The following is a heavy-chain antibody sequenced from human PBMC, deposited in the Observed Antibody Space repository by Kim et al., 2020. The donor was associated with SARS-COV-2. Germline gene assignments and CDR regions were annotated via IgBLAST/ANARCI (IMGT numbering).Heavy chain of an antibody. Sequence: GGSLRLSCAASGFTFSNAWMSWVRQAPGKGLEWVGRIKSKTDGGTTDYAAPVKGRFTISRDDSKNTLYLQMNSLKTEDTAVYYCTTSSVRGVMTYYYYYGMDVWGQGTTVTVSS. V-gene: IGHV3-15*01. CDR3: TTSSVRGVMTYYYYYGMDV. CDR2: IKSKTDGGTT. J-gene: IGHJ6*02. CDR1: GFTFSNAW. D-gene: IGHD3-10*01.